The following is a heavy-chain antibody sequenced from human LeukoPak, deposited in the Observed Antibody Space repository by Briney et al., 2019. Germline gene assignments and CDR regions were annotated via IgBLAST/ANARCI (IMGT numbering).Heavy chain of an antibody. CDR3: ATRPGGSTWHGVFDF. J-gene: IGHJ4*02. CDR1: GVSMRIHY. V-gene: IGHV4-59*11. CDR2: IYDSETT. Sequence: PSETLSLTCTVSGVSMRIHYWSWIRQPPGKGLEWIGYIYDSETTNYNPSLKSRVTMSLDTSKNQFSLKPSSVTAADTALYYCATRPGGSTWHGVFDFWSRGTLVTVSS. D-gene: IGHD6-13*01.